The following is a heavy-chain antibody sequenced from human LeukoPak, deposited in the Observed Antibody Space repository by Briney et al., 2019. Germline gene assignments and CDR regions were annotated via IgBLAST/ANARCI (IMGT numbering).Heavy chain of an antibody. CDR1: GFTFSDYY. CDR3: ARYWQWLVPDY. V-gene: IGHV3-11*01. CDR2: ISSSGSTI. J-gene: IGHJ4*02. D-gene: IGHD6-19*01. Sequence: GGSLRLSCAASGFTFSDYYMSWIRQAPGRGLEWVSYISSSGSTIYYADSVKGRFTISRDNAKNSLYLQMNSLRAEDTAVYYCARYWQWLVPDYWGQGTLVTVSS.